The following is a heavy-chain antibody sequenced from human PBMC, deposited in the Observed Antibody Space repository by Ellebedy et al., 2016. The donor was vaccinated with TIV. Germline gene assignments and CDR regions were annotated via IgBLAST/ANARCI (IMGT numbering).Heavy chain of an antibody. CDR2: ISNSSDYT. CDR1: GFTFSDYY. D-gene: IGHD3-22*01. J-gene: IGHJ4*02. CDR3: ARAPCHTIICYLQYYFDY. V-gene: IGHV3-11*06. Sequence: GGSLRLSXAASGFTFSDYYMSWIRQAPGKGLEWISYISNSSDYTNYADSVKGRFSISRDNAKNPLYLQMNSLSAEDTAVYYCARAPCHTIICYLQYYFDYWGQGTLVTVSS.